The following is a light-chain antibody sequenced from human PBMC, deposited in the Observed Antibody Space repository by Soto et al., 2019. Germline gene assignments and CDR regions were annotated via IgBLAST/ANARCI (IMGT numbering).Light chain of an antibody. CDR1: QSVSRS. CDR2: DAS. Sequence: EIVLTQSPATLSLSPGERVTLSCRASQSVSRSLAWYQQKPGQAPRLLIYDASNRATGTPDRFSGSGSGTDFTLTISSLEPEDFAVYSCEQRSNWPLTFGGGTKVEIK. V-gene: IGKV3-11*01. J-gene: IGKJ4*02. CDR3: EQRSNWPLT.